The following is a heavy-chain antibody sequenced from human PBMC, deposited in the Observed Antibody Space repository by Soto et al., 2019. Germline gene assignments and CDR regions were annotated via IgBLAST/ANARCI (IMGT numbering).Heavy chain of an antibody. J-gene: IGHJ4*02. Sequence: QVQLVESGGGVVQPGRSLRLSCAASGFDFSTYGMHWVRLAPGKGPEWVAVIWYDGSNKYYADSVRGRFIISRDNSKSTLFLQLNSLRAEDTAVYYCARAVGPFDYWGQGTLVTVSS. CDR2: IWYDGSNK. CDR1: GFDFSTYG. CDR3: ARAVGPFDY. V-gene: IGHV3-33*01. D-gene: IGHD1-26*01.